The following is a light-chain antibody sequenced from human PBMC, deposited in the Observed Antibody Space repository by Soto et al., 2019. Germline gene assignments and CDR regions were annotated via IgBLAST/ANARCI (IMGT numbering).Light chain of an antibody. CDR1: QSVSSNF. J-gene: IGKJ2*01. V-gene: IGKV3-20*01. CDR3: QQYGTSRPYT. CDR2: GAS. Sequence: EIVLTQSPDTLSLSPGERASLSCRASQSVSSNFLAWYQQKPGQAPRLLIYGASSRATGIPDRFSGSGSGADFTLTISRLEPEDFAVYYCQQYGTSRPYTFGQGTKLEIK.